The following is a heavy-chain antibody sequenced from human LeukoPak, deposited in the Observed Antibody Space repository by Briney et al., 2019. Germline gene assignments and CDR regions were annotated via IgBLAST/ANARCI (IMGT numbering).Heavy chain of an antibody. CDR2: INPNSGGT. V-gene: IGHV1-2*02. Sequence: GASVKVSCKASGYTFTSYAMNWVRQAPGQGLEWMGWINPNSGGTNYAQKFQGRVTMTRDTSISTAYMELSRLRSDDTAVYYCARVALRYSSGWYYFDYWGQGTLVTVSS. J-gene: IGHJ4*02. CDR3: ARVALRYSSGWYYFDY. CDR1: GYTFTSYA. D-gene: IGHD6-19*01.